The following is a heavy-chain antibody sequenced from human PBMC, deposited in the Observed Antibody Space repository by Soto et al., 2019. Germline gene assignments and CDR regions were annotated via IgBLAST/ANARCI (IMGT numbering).Heavy chain of an antibody. Sequence: QVQLVQSGAEVKKPGSSVKVSCTASGGTFSSYTISWVRQAPGQGLEWMGRIIPILGIANYAQKFQGRVTITADKSTSTAYMELSSLRSEDTAVYYCARGSSSYLFDYWGQGTLVTVSS. CDR1: GGTFSSYT. D-gene: IGHD6-6*01. J-gene: IGHJ4*02. CDR3: ARGSSSYLFDY. CDR2: IIPILGIA. V-gene: IGHV1-69*02.